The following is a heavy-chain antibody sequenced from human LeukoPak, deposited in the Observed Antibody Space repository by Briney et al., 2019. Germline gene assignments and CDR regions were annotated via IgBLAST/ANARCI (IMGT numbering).Heavy chain of an antibody. D-gene: IGHD6-19*01. J-gene: IGHJ4*02. V-gene: IGHV1-2*06. CDR3: ARDYSSGWDFDY. CDR2: INPNSGGT. Sequence: ASVKVSCKASGYTFTGYYMHWVRQAPGQGLEWMGRINPNSGGTNYAQKFQGRVPMTRDTSISTAYMELSRLRSDDTAVYYCARDYSSGWDFDYWGQGTLVTVSS. CDR1: GYTFTGYY.